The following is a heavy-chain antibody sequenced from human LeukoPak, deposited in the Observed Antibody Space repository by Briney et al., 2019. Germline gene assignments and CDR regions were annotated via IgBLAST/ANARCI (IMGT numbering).Heavy chain of an antibody. J-gene: IGHJ4*02. D-gene: IGHD3-22*01. CDR3: AREDSSGYYFFDH. V-gene: IGHV1-2*02. Sequence: GASVKVSCKASGYIFTGYYMHWVRQAPGQGLEWMGWINPNSGGTDYAEKFQGRVTMTRDTSISTAYMELTRLRSDDTAVYYCAREDSSGYYFFDHWGQGTLVTVSS. CDR2: INPNSGGT. CDR1: GYIFTGYY.